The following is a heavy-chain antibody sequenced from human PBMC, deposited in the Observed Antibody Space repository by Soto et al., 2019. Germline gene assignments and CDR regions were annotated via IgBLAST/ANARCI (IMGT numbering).Heavy chain of an antibody. D-gene: IGHD4-17*01. V-gene: IGHV4-34*01. CDR2: VNHIGIT. Sequence: QVQLQQWGAGLLKPSETLSLTCAVYGGSFSGYYWSWIRQTPGKGLEWIGEVNHIGITNYSPSLKSRVIISADISRNQFSLKLSSVTVADTAIYYCARKGALLIGDQGVYFQHWGQGTPVTVSS. J-gene: IGHJ1*01. CDR1: GGSFSGYY. CDR3: ARKGALLIGDQGVYFQH.